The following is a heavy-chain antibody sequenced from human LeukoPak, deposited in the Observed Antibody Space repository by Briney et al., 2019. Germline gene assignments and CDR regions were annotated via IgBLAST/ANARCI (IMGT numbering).Heavy chain of an antibody. Sequence: SETLSLTCTVSGGSISSGGYYWSWIRQPPGKGLEWIGYIYHSGSTYYNPSLKSRVTISVDRSKNQFSLKLSSVTAADTAVYYCARDRVNIAARRRAFDIWGQGTMVTVSS. J-gene: IGHJ3*02. CDR3: ARDRVNIAARRRAFDI. D-gene: IGHD6-6*01. V-gene: IGHV4-30-2*01. CDR2: IYHSGST. CDR1: GGSISSGGYY.